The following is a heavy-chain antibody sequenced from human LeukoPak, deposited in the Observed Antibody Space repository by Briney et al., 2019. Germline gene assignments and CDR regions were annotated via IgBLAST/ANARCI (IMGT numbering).Heavy chain of an antibody. Sequence: GGSLRLSCAASGFTFTSYWMSWVRQAPGKGLEWVANIKQDESEKYYVDSVKDRFTISRDNAKNSLYLQMNCLRAEDTAVYYCTRRRPGGSYRDYWGQGTLVTVSS. D-gene: IGHD1-26*01. V-gene: IGHV3-7*05. CDR2: IKQDESEK. J-gene: IGHJ4*02. CDR3: TRRRPGGSYRDY. CDR1: GFTFTSYW.